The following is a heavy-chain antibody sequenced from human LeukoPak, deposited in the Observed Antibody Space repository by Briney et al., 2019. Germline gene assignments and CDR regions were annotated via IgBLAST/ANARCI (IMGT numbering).Heavy chain of an antibody. CDR1: GITLSNYG. J-gene: IGHJ4*02. Sequence: GWARRLSWAVAGITLSNYGMSWVRQAPGKGLECVAGISGSGGGTYYADSVKGRFTISRDNPKNTLYLQMNSLRAEDTAVYFCAKRGVVIRVILVGFHKEAYYFDSWGQGALVTVSS. CDR2: ISGSGGGT. CDR3: AKRGVVIRVILVGFHKEAYYFDS. D-gene: IGHD3-22*01. V-gene: IGHV3-23*01.